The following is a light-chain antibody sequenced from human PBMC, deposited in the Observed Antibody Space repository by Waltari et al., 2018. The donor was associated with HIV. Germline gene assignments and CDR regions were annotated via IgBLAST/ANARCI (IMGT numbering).Light chain of an antibody. CDR3: QSSDSSGNYWA. Sequence: SYELTQPPSVSVSPGQTATITCSGDAWPKQNGYWYQRNPGQAPVVVIYKDSDRPSGIPERFSGSSSGTTVTLTISGVQAEDEADYYCQSSDSSGNYWAFGGGTKLTVL. CDR2: KDS. V-gene: IGLV3-25*03. J-gene: IGLJ3*02. CDR1: AWPKQN.